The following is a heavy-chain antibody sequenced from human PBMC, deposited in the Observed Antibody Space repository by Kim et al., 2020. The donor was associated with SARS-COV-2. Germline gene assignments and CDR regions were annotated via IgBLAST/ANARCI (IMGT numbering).Heavy chain of an antibody. V-gene: IGHV3-9*01. Sequence: GGSLRLSCAASGFSFGDYAMHWVRQAPGKGLEWVSSISWNTNSIAYAASVKGRFTISRDNAKKSLDLQMNSLRPEDTAFYYCAKQQQQLAFDYWGQGTLVTVPS. J-gene: IGHJ4*02. CDR3: AKQQQQLAFDY. CDR2: ISWNTNSI. D-gene: IGHD6-13*01. CDR1: GFSFGDYA.